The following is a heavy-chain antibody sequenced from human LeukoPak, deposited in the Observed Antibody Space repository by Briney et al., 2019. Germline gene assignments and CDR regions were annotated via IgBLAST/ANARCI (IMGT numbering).Heavy chain of an antibody. CDR3: ARVYYGSGTR. J-gene: IGHJ4*02. CDR1: GFTFNNYA. Sequence: GGSLRLSCTASGFTFNNYAMYWVRQAPRKGLEWVAGIFGSGGSAHYADSVKGRFTISRDNAKNTLYLQMNSLRAEDTAVYYCARVYYGSGTRWGQGTLVTVSS. CDR2: IFGSGGSA. D-gene: IGHD3-10*01. V-gene: IGHV3-23*01.